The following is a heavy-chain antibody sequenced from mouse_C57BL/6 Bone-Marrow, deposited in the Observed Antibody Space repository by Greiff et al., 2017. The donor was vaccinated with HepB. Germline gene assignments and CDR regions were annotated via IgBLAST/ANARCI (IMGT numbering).Heavy chain of an antibody. V-gene: IGHV5-2*01. Sequence: EVKLMESGGGLVQPGESLKLSCESYEYEFPSHDMSWVRKTPEKRLEWVAAINSDGGSTYYPDTMKRRFIISRDNTKKTLYLQMSSLTSEDTALYYCARHYYDSSAWFAYWGQGTLVTVSA. D-gene: IGHD1-1*01. J-gene: IGHJ3*01. CDR3: ARHYYDSSAWFAY. CDR1: EYEFPSHD. CDR2: INSDGGST.